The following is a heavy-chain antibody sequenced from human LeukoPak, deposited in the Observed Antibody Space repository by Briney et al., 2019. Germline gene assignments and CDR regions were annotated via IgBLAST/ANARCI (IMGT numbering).Heavy chain of an antibody. J-gene: IGHJ3*02. D-gene: IGHD3-22*01. CDR1: GFSLTTRGVG. CDR2: IYRDDDK. V-gene: IGHV2-5*02. CDR3: ARLAYYDNSGSSRPFDI. Sequence: SGPSLVKPTQTLTLTCAFSGFSLTTRGVGVGWIRQPPGKALEWLALIYRDDDKRYSPSLKSRLTITKDTSKKQVVLTVTNLDPVDTATYYCARLAYYDNSGSSRPFDIWGQGTRVTVSS.